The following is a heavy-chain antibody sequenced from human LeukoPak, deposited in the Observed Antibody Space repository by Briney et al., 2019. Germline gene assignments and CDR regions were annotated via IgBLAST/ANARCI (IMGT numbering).Heavy chain of an antibody. CDR1: GGSISSYY. D-gene: IGHD5-18*01. CDR3: ARDAHRRGYSYGYDY. J-gene: IGHJ4*02. Sequence: PSEALSLTCTVSGGSISSYYWSWIRQPPGKGLEWIGYIYYSGSTNYNPSLKSRVTISVDTSKNQFSLKLSSVTAADTAMYYCARDAHRRGYSYGYDYWGQGTLVTVSS. CDR2: IYYSGST. V-gene: IGHV4-59*01.